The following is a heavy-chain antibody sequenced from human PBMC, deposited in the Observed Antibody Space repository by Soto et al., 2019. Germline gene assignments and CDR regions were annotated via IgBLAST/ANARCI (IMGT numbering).Heavy chain of an antibody. CDR3: ARVKCSSTSCYTGYGMDV. D-gene: IGHD2-2*02. J-gene: IGHJ6*02. CDR1: GFTFSSYA. Sequence: PGGSLRLSCAASGFTFSSYAMHWVRHAPGKGLEWVAVISYDGSNKYYADSVKGRFTISRDNSKNTLYLQMNSLRAEDTAVYYCARVKCSSTSCYTGYGMDVWGQGTTVTVSS. CDR2: ISYDGSNK. V-gene: IGHV3-30-3*01.